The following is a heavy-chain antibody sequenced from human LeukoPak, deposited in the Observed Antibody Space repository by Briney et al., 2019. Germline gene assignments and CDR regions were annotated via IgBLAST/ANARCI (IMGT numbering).Heavy chain of an antibody. J-gene: IGHJ4*02. V-gene: IGHV4-34*01. CDR1: GGSFSDYY. CDR2: INHSGST. D-gene: IGHD6-6*01. CDR3: AGSIAARLDY. Sequence: TSETLSLTCAVYGGSFSDYYWSWIRQPPGKGLEWIGEINHSGSTNYNPSLKSRVTISVDTSKNQFSLKLRSVTAADTAVYYCAGSIAARLDYWGQGTLVTVSS.